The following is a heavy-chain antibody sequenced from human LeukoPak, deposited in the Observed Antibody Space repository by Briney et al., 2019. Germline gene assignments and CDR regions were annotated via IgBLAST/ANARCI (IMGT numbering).Heavy chain of an antibody. J-gene: IGHJ4*02. Sequence: PGGSLRLSCAASGFTFSSYAMSRVRQAPGKGLEWVSVISGSGGSTYHADSVKGRFTISRDNSKNTLYLQMNSLRAEDTAVYYCAKDWASSGVAATDGWSYWGQGTLVTVSS. D-gene: IGHD2-15*01. CDR1: GFTFSSYA. V-gene: IGHV3-23*01. CDR3: AKDWASSGVAATDGWSY. CDR2: ISGSGGST.